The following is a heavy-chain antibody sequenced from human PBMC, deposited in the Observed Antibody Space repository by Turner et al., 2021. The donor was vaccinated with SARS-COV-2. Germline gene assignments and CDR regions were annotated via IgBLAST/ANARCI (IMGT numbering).Heavy chain of an antibody. CDR2: IYSGGST. J-gene: IGHJ4*02. D-gene: IGHD5-18*01. Sequence: EVQLVESGGGLIQPGGSLRLSCAASGFTVSSNYMRWVRQAPGKGLEWVLFIYSGGSTYYADSVKGRFTISRDNSKNTLYLQMNSLRAEDTAVYYCARVGSYGRRDVDYWGQGTLVTVSS. CDR3: ARVGSYGRRDVDY. V-gene: IGHV3-53*01. CDR1: GFTVSSNY.